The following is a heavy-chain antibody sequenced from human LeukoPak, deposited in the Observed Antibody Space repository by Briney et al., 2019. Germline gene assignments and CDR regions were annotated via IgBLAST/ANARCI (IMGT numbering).Heavy chain of an antibody. J-gene: IGHJ3*02. Sequence: KPSETLSLTCAVYGGSFSGYYWSWIRQPPGKGLEWIGEINHSGSTNYNPSLKSRVTISVDTSKNQFSLKLSSMTAADTAVYYCASGDYDAFDIWGQGTMVTVSS. CDR2: INHSGST. CDR3: ASGDYDAFDI. CDR1: GGSFSGYY. V-gene: IGHV4-34*01. D-gene: IGHD4-11*01.